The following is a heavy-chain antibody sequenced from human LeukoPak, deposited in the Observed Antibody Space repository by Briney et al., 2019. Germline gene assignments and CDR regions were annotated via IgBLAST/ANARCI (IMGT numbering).Heavy chain of an antibody. D-gene: IGHD3-10*01. V-gene: IGHV3-9*01. Sequence: GRSLRLSCAASGFTFDDYAMHWVRQAPGKGLDLVSGISWNSGSIGYADSVKGRFTISRENSKNTLYLQMNSLRAEDTAVYYCAKAGVIVDYYYYMDVWGKGTTVTISS. CDR1: GFTFDDYA. CDR2: ISWNSGSI. CDR3: AKAGVIVDYYYYMDV. J-gene: IGHJ6*03.